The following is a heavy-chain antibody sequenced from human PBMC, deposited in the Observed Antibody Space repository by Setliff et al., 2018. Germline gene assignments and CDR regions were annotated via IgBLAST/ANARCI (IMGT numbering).Heavy chain of an antibody. J-gene: IGHJ6*03. Sequence: PSETLSLTCTVSGGSVGSDFSYWTWIRQPAGKGLEWIGQIYTSWSTNYNPSLKSRVTISLDASKNQFSLRLTSVTAADTAVYYCARVTGFLYVDVWGKGTTVTVSS. CDR2: IYTSWST. CDR1: GGSVGSDFSY. V-gene: IGHV4-61*09. CDR3: ARVTGFLYVDV. D-gene: IGHD3-3*01.